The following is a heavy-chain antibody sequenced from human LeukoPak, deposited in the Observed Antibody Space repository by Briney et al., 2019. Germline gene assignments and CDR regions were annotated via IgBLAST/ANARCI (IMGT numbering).Heavy chain of an antibody. CDR2: IYQSGST. CDR1: GYSISSGFY. CDR3: SLVHYRSGWYNYFDY. V-gene: IGHV4-38-2*02. Sequence: SETLSLTCSVSGYSISSGFYWGWIRQPPGKGLEWIGSIYQSGSTYYNPSFQSRATISLDTSKDQFSLRLSSVTAADTAVYYFSLVHYRSGWYNYFDYWGQGTLVTVSS. D-gene: IGHD6-19*01. J-gene: IGHJ4*02.